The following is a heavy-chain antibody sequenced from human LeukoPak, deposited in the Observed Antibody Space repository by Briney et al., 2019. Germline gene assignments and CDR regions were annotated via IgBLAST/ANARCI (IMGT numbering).Heavy chain of an antibody. J-gene: IGHJ4*02. CDR2: IYYSGST. D-gene: IGHD6-6*01. CDR1: GGSISSYY. V-gene: IGHV4-59*01. CDR3: ATSGGAARPYDY. Sequence: SETLSLTCTVSGGSISSYYWSWIRQPPGKGLEWIGYIYYSGSTNYNPSLKSRVTISVDTSKNQFSLKLSSVTAADTAVYYCATSGGAARPYDYWGQGTLVTVSS.